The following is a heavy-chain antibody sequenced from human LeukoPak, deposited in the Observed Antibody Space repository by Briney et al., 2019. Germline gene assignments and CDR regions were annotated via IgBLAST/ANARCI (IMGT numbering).Heavy chain of an antibody. D-gene: IGHD3-16*01. CDR2: FDPEDGET. V-gene: IGHV1-24*01. CDR1: GYTLTEIS. CDR3: ATMGAAGYFDY. J-gene: IGHJ4*02. Sequence: ASVKVSCKVSGYTLTEISMHWERQAPGKGLEWMGGFDPEDGETIYAQKFQGKVTMTEDTSTDTTYMERNSLRSEDTSVYCCATMGAAGYFDYWGQGTLVTVSS.